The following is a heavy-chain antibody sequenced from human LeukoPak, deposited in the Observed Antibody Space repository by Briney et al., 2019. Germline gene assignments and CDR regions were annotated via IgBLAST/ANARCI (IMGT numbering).Heavy chain of an antibody. Sequence: GGSLRLSYAASGFTISSYAMHWVRQAPGKGLEWVAVISYDGSNKYYADSVKGRFTISRDNSKNTLYLQMNSLRAEDTAVYYCARDSSSSYYYYYYTDVWGKGTTVTVSS. J-gene: IGHJ6*03. CDR1: GFTISSYA. CDR3: ARDSSSSYYYYYYTDV. CDR2: ISYDGSNK. D-gene: IGHD6-13*01. V-gene: IGHV3-30*01.